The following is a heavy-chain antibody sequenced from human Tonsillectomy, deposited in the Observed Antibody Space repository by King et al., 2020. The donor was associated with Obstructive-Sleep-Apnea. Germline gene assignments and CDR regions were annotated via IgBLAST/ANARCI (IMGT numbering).Heavy chain of an antibody. J-gene: IGHJ4*02. D-gene: IGHD6-19*01. CDR3: ATYSSGWIDY. Sequence: QLVESGSELKKPGASVKVSCKASGYTFTRYARNWVRQAPGQGLEWLGWINTNTGNPTYAQGFTGRFVFSLDTSGSTSSPQISSLKAEDTAVYHCATYSSGWIDYWGQGTLVTVSS. CDR1: GYTFTRYA. V-gene: IGHV7-4-1*02. CDR2: INTNTGNP.